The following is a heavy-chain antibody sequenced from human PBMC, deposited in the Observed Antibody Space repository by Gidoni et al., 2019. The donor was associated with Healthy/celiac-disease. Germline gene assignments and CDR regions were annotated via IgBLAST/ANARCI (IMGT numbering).Heavy chain of an antibody. Sequence: QVQLVESGGGVVQPGRSLRLSCAASGFTFSSYAMHWVRQAPGKGLEWVAVISYDGSNKYYADSVKGRFTISRDNSKNTLYLQMNSLRAEDTAVYYCARDRYPPGFFDYWGQGTLVTVSS. CDR1: GFTFSSYA. J-gene: IGHJ4*02. V-gene: IGHV3-30*01. D-gene: IGHD3-16*02. CDR2: ISYDGSNK. CDR3: ARDRYPPGFFDY.